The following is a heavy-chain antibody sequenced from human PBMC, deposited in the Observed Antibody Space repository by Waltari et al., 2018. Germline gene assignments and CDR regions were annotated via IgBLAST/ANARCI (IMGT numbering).Heavy chain of an antibody. Sequence: QVQMVESGGGVVQPGRSLTVSCAASGFSLSNFAMLWVRQAPGKGLEWVALLSYDASGKFYADSVKGRFTIARDISTNTLYLQMNSLRAYDTAIYYCAREIRGYYPSYWGQGTLVTVSS. CDR3: AREIRGYYPSY. D-gene: IGHD3-22*01. CDR1: GFSLSNFA. J-gene: IGHJ4*02. CDR2: LSYDASGK. V-gene: IGHV3-30*04.